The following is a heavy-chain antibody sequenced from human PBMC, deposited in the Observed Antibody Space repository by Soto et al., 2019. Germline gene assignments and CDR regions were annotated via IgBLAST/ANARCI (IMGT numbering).Heavy chain of an antibody. CDR2: INHSGST. CDR1: GRSFSGYY. CDR3: ARFPYMDV. J-gene: IGHJ6*03. V-gene: IGHV4-34*01. Sequence: QVQLQQWGAGLLKPSETLSLTCAVYGRSFSGYYWSWIRQSPGKGLEWIGEINHSGSTNYNPSLKSRVTILIDAPKNQFSLKMSSVTAADTAVYYCARFPYMDVWGKGTTVIVSS.